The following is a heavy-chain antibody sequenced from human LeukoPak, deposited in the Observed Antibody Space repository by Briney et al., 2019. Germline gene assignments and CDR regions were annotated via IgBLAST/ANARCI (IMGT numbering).Heavy chain of an antibody. D-gene: IGHD5-12*01. J-gene: IGHJ4*02. CDR2: TYYRSKWYN. Sequence: SQTLSLTCGITGDSVSSNSAIWNWIRQSPSRGLEWLGRTYYRSKWYNEYTVSMKGRVTINPDTSKNQFSLQLNSVTLEDTAVYYCARVDSGWHFDYWGQGTLVTVSS. CDR1: GDSVSSNSAI. V-gene: IGHV6-1*01. CDR3: ARVDSGWHFDY.